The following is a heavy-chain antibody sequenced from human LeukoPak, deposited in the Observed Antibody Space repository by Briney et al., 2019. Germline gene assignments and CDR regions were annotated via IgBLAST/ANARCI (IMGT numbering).Heavy chain of an antibody. Sequence: GGSLRLSCAASGFTFSSYSMNWVRQAPGKGLEWVSYISSSSSTIYYADSVKGRFTISRDNAKNSLYLQMNSLRAEDTAVYYCARDSKFGDFWSGYPTDYWGQGTLVTVSS. J-gene: IGHJ4*02. CDR3: ARDSKFGDFWSGYPTDY. CDR1: GFTFSSYS. CDR2: ISSSSSTI. V-gene: IGHV3-48*01. D-gene: IGHD3-3*01.